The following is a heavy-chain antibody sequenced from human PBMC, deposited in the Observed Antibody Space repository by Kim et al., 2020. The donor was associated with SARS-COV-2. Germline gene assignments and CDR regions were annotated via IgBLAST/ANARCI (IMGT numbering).Heavy chain of an antibody. Sequence: GGSLRLSCSASGFTFSSYAMHWVRQAPGKGLEYVSAISSNGGSTYYADSVKGRFTISRDNSKNTLYLQMSSLRAEDTAVYYCVKDSNGSGSYYENYFDYWGQGTLVTVSS. CDR3: VKDSNGSGSYYENYFDY. CDR1: GFTFSSYA. J-gene: IGHJ4*02. D-gene: IGHD3-10*01. CDR2: ISSNGGST. V-gene: IGHV3-64D*09.